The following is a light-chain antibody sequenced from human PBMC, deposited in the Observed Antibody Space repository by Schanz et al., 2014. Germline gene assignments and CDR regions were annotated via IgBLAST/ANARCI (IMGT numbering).Light chain of an antibody. V-gene: IGLV1-40*01. CDR1: SSNIGAGYD. CDR2: GNS. J-gene: IGLJ3*02. Sequence: QSVLTQPPSVSGAPGQRVTISCTGSSSNIGAGYDVHWYRQLPGTAPKLLIYGNSNRPSGVPDRFSGSKSGASASLAISGLQAEDEAAYYCQSYDSGPNWVFGGGTKLTVL. CDR3: QSYDSGPNWV.